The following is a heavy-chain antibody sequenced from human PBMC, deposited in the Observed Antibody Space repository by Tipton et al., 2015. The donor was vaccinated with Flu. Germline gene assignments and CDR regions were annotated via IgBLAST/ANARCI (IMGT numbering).Heavy chain of an antibody. CDR1: GGSISSGSYY. CDR2: IYTSGST. J-gene: IGHJ4*02. D-gene: IGHD3-22*01. V-gene: IGHV4-61*02. Sequence: TLSLTCTVSGGSISSGSYYWSWIRQPAGKGLEWIGRIYTSGSTNYNPSLKSRVTISVDTSKNQFSLKLSSVTAADTAVYYGARDREDRGLDYWGQGTLVTVSS. CDR3: ARDREDRGLDY.